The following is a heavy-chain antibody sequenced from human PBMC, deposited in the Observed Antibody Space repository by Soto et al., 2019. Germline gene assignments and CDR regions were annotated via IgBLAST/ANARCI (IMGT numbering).Heavy chain of an antibody. D-gene: IGHD2-15*01. CDR1: GYTFTSYD. J-gene: IGHJ5*02. CDR3: ASAPYCSGGSCYSYSYNWFDP. Sequence: ASVKVSCKASGYTFTSYDINWVRQATGQGLEWMGWMNPNSGNTGYAQKFQGRVTMTRNTSISTAYMELSSLRSEDTAVYYCASAPYCSGGSCYSYSYNWFDPWGQGTLVTVSS. V-gene: IGHV1-8*01. CDR2: MNPNSGNT.